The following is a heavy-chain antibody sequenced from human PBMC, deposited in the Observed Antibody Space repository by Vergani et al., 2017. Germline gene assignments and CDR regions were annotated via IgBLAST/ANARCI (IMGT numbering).Heavy chain of an antibody. CDR1: GYTFTDYF. J-gene: IGHJ4*02. D-gene: IGHD2-2*01. Sequence: QVQLVQSGAEVKKPGASVQVSCKASGYTFTDYFMHWVRQAPGQGLEWMGWINPNSGGTNYAQKFQGRFTMTRDTSISTAYMELSNLRSDDTAVYYCSRVGTSSNRDYFDYWGQGTLVTVSS. CDR3: SRVGTSSNRDYFDY. CDR2: INPNSGGT. V-gene: IGHV1-2*02.